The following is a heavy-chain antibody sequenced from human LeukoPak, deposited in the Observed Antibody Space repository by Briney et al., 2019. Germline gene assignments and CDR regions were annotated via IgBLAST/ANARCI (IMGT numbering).Heavy chain of an antibody. D-gene: IGHD3-10*01. J-gene: IGHJ3*02. CDR1: GGSFSGYY. CDR2: INHSGST. V-gene: IGHV4-34*01. Sequence: SETLSLTCAVYGGSFSGYYWSWIRQPPGKGLEWIGEINHSGSTNYNPSLKSRVTISVDTSKNQFSLKLSSVTAADTAVYYCAKSNGYGLVDIWGKGTMVTVSS. CDR3: AKSNGYGLVDI.